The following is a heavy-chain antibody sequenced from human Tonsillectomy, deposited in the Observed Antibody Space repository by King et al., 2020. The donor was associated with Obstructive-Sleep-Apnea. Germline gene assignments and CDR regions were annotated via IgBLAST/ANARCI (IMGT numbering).Heavy chain of an antibody. CDR2: ISGSGGST. CDR1: GFTFISYA. CDR3: AKDGYDSSGYYPNWFDP. J-gene: IGHJ5*02. D-gene: IGHD3-22*01. V-gene: IGHV3-23*04. Sequence: VQLVESGGGLVQPGGSLRLSCADSGFTFISYAMSWVRQAPGKGREWVSAISGSGGSTYYADSVKGRFTISRDNSKNTLYLQMNRLRAKDTDVYYCAKDGYDSSGYYPNWFDPWGQGTLVTVSS.